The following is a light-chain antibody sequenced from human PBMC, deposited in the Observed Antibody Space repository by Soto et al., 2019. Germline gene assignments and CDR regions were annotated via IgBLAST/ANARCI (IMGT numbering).Light chain of an antibody. CDR3: SSYTSSSTLYV. CDR1: SSDVGGYNY. Sequence: LTHPASVSGSPGQSITISCTGTSSDVGGYNYVSWYQQHPGKAPKLMIYEVSNRPSGVSNRFSGSKSGNTASLTISGLQAEDEADYYCSSYTSSSTLYVFGTGTKVTVL. J-gene: IGLJ1*01. CDR2: EVS. V-gene: IGLV2-14*01.